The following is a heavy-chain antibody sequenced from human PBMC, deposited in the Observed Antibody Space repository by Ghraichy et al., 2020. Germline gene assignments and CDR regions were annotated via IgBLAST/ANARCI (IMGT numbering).Heavy chain of an antibody. CDR1: GFTFSSYA. V-gene: IGHV3-23*01. Sequence: GGSLRLSCAASGFTFSSYAMSWVRQAPGKGLEWVSGIDNSDGSTYYADSVKGRFTISRDNSKNTLYLQMNSLRAEDTAVYYCARDLWVSLDYWGQGTLVIVSS. D-gene: IGHD3-16*01. J-gene: IGHJ4*02. CDR3: ARDLWVSLDY. CDR2: IDNSDGST.